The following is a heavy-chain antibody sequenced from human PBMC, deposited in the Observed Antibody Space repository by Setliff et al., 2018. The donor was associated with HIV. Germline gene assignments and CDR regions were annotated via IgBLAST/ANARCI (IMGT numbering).Heavy chain of an antibody. Sequence: PGESLTISCRGSGYTFTNYWIGWVRQMPGRGLEWMGIIYPGDSDTRYSPSFQGQVTFSADKTVSTAYLQWSSLKPSDTAMYYCAREIRTIEGGALDIWGQGTLVTVSS. D-gene: IGHD1-1*01. CDR3: AREIRTIEGGALDI. CDR2: IYPGDSDT. J-gene: IGHJ3*02. CDR1: GYTFTNYW. V-gene: IGHV5-51*01.